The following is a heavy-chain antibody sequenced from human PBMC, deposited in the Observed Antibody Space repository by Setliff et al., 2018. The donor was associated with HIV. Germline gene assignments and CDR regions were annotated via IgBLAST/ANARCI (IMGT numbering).Heavy chain of an antibody. Sequence: SGPTLVNPTQTLTLTYTFSGFSLSTSGMCVSWIRQHPGQALEWLARIDWDDDKYYSTSLKTRLTISKDTSKNQVVLKMTNMDSVDTATYYCVRMISYSPYFYYLGQGTQVTVSS. CDR1: GFSLSTSGMC. CDR2: IDWDDDK. D-gene: IGHD1-26*01. CDR3: VRMISYSPYFYY. V-gene: IGHV2-70*11. J-gene: IGHJ4*02.